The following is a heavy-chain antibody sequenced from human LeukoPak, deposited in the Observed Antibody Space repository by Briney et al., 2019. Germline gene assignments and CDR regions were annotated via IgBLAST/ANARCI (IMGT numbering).Heavy chain of an antibody. D-gene: IGHD3-22*01. CDR3: ATDSWSRDAFDI. CDR2: IYYSGRT. CDR1: GGSISSSSYY. V-gene: IGHV4-39*07. J-gene: IGHJ3*02. Sequence: PSETLSLTCTASGGSISSSSYYWGWIRQPPGKGLEWIGSIYYSGRTYYNPSLKSRVTISIDTSKNQFSLKLSSVTAADTVVYYCATDSWSRDAFDIWGQGTMVTVSS.